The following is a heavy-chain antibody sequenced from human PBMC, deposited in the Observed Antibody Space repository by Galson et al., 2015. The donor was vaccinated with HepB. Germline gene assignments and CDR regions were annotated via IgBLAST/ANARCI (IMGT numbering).Heavy chain of an antibody. CDR3: ARYLRGVNNFDY. D-gene: IGHD3-10*01. V-gene: IGHV3-30*04. CDR1: GFTFSSYA. Sequence: SLRLSCAASGFTFSSYAMHWVRQAPGKGLEWVAVISYDGSNKYYADSVKGRFTISRDNSKNTLYLQMNSLRAEDTAVYYCARYLRGVNNFDYWGQGTLVTVSS. CDR2: ISYDGSNK. J-gene: IGHJ4*02.